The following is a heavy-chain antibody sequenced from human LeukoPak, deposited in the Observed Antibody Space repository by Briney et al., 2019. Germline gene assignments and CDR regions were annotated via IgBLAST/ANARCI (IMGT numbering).Heavy chain of an antibody. J-gene: IGHJ4*02. V-gene: IGHV1-69*04. D-gene: IGHD4-23*01. Sequence: ASVKVSCKASGGTFSSYAISWVRQAPGQGLEWMGRIIPILGIANYAQKFQGRVTITADKSTSTAYMELSSLRSEDTAVYYCAREDYGGNHFDYWGQGTLVTVSS. CDR2: IIPILGIA. CDR3: AREDYGGNHFDY. CDR1: GGTFSSYA.